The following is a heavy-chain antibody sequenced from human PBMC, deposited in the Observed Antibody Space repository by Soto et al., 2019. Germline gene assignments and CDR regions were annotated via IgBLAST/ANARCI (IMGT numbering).Heavy chain of an antibody. V-gene: IGHV1-69*01. Sequence: QVQLVQSGAEVKKPGSSVKVSCKASGGTFSSYAISWVRQAPGQGLEWMGGIIPIFGTANYAQKFQGRVTNTADESTSTAYMEVSSLGSWDTAGYYFARGMATTKWAFDYWGQGTLVTVSS. J-gene: IGHJ4*02. CDR3: ARGMATTKWAFDY. D-gene: IGHD5-12*01. CDR2: IIPIFGTA. CDR1: GGTFSSYA.